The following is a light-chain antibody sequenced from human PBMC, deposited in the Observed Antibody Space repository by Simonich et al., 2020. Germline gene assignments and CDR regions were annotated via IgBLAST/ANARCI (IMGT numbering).Light chain of an antibody. J-gene: IGKJ4*01. CDR3: QQSYSTPPT. CDR2: AAS. V-gene: IGKV1-39*01. Sequence: DIQMTPSPSSLSASVGARVTITCRARQSISSYLNRYQQNPGKAPKLLIYAASSLQSGVPSRFSGSGSGTDFTLTISSLQPEDFATYYCQQSYSTPPTFGGGTKVEIK. CDR1: QSISSY.